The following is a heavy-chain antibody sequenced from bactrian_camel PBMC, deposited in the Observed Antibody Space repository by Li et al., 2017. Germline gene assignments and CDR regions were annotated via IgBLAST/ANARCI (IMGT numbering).Heavy chain of an antibody. Sequence: QLVESGGGSVQAGGSLRLSCAASGYINLCMGWFRQAPGKEREGVAAFYTGGGRLYYADSVKGRFTISQDNAKNTLYLQMNSLKPEDTAMYYCAANSVPCSDCWVGAEFDYWGQGTQVTVS. D-gene: IGHD1*01. J-gene: IGHJ4*01. CDR3: AANSVPCSDCWVGAEFDY. CDR2: FYTGGGRL. V-gene: IGHV3S54*01. CDR1: GYINLC.